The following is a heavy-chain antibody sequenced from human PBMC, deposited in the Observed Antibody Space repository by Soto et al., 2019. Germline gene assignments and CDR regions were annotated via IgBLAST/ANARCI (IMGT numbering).Heavy chain of an antibody. CDR2: INHSGST. CDR1: GGSFSGYY. Sequence: PSETLSLTCAVYGGSFSGYYWSWIRQPPGKGLEWIGEINHSGSTNYNPSLKSRVTISVDTSKNQFSLKLSSVTAADTAVYYCARGRGDSSVHFRYYYYYYYMDVWGKGTTVTVSS. D-gene: IGHD6-13*01. V-gene: IGHV4-34*01. CDR3: ARGRGDSSVHFRYYYYYYYMDV. J-gene: IGHJ6*03.